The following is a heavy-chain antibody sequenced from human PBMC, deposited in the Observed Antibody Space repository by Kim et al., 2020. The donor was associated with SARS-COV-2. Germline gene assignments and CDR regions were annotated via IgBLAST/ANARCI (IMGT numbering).Heavy chain of an antibody. CDR2: ISYDGSNK. J-gene: IGHJ6*02. Sequence: GGSLRLSCAASGFTFSSYAMHWVRQAPGKGLEWVAVISYDGSNKYYADSVKGRFTISRDNSKNTLYLQMNSLRAEDTAVYYCARDSPQQLVQTYYYYGMDVWGQGTTVTVSS. D-gene: IGHD6-13*01. CDR1: GFTFSSYA. CDR3: ARDSPQQLVQTYYYYGMDV. V-gene: IGHV3-30-3*01.